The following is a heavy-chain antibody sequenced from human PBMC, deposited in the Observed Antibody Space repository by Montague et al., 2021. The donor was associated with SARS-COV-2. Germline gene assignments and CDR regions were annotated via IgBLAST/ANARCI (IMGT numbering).Heavy chain of an antibody. J-gene: IGHJ4*02. CDR1: GGSTSDYY. V-gene: IGHV4-59*01. D-gene: IGHD2-15*01. CDR3: ARAQNICFIANCVNYFDL. CDR2: FFYTGST. Sequence: SETLSLTCSVSGGSTSDYYWTWIRQSPGKGLQWIGYFFYTGSTKFNPSLKSRVSMSLDRSKNLFSLRLGAVTSADTARYYCARAQNICFIANCVNYFDLWGLGALVTVSS.